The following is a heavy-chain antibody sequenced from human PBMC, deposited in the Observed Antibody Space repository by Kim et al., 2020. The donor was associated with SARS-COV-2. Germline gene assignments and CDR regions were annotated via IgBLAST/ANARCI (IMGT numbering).Heavy chain of an antibody. J-gene: IGHJ4*01. V-gene: IGHV3-23*01. Sequence: GGSLRLSCAASGLTFSTYVVAWVRQAPGKGLEWVSGITSNGITSYIDSVKGRFTISRDNSKNTMYLQMNNLRAEDTALYICVRGVTDWGQGTLVTGST. D-gene: IGHD2-21*02. CDR2: ITSNGIT. CDR3: VRGVTD. CDR1: GLTFSTYV.